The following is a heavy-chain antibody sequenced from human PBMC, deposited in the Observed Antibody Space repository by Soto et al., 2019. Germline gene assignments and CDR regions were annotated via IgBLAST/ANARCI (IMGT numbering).Heavy chain of an antibody. CDR1: GFTFSNYA. CDR3: VKKPPYYYYGMDV. CDR2: INSNGGST. J-gene: IGHJ6*02. Sequence: GGSLRLSCSASGFTFSNYAMHWVRQAPGKGLEYVSAINSNGGSTYYADSVKGRFTISRDSSKNTLFLQMSSLRTEDTAVYYCVKKPPYYYYGMDVWGQGTTVTVSS. V-gene: IGHV3-64D*06.